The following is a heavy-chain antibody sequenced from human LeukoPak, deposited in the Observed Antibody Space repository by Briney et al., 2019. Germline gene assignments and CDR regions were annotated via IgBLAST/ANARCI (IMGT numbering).Heavy chain of an antibody. V-gene: IGHV4-34*01. D-gene: IGHD2-8*01. CDR3: ARGGGMLWGPSGYMDV. CDR1: GRSFSGYY. J-gene: IGHJ6*03. CDR2: INHSGST. Sequence: PSETLSLTCAVYGRSFSGYYWGWIRQPPGKGLEWIGEINHSGSTNYNPSLKSRVTISVDTSKNQFSLKLSSVTAADTAVYYCARGGGMLWGPSGYMDVWGKGTTVTVSS.